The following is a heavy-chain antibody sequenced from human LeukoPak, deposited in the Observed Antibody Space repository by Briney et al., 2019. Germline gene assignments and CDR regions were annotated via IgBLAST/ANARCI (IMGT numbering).Heavy chain of an antibody. V-gene: IGHV3-48*04. CDR3: AELGITMIGGV. Sequence: GGSLRLSCAASTFTFSTYGMHWVRQAPGKGLEWVSYISSSGSTIYYADSVKGRFTISRDNAKNSLYLQMNSLRAEDTAVYYCAELGITMIGGVWGKGTTVTISS. J-gene: IGHJ6*04. D-gene: IGHD3-10*02. CDR2: ISSSGSTI. CDR1: TFTFSTYG.